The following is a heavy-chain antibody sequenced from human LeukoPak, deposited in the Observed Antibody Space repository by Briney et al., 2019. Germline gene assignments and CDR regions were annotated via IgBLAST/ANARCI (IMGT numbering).Heavy chain of an antibody. Sequence: GGSLRVSCSASGFSFSSYGMHRVRQAPGKGLEWVAFIRYDESNEYYADSVKGRFTISRDNSKDTLYLQINSLRVEDTAIYFCTRSYGANYFDSWGHGTLVTVSS. D-gene: IGHD4-23*01. CDR2: IRYDESNE. CDR1: GFSFSSYG. J-gene: IGHJ4*01. V-gene: IGHV3-30*02. CDR3: TRSYGANYFDS.